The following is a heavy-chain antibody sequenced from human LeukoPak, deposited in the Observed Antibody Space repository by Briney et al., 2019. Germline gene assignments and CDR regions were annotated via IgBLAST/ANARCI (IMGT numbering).Heavy chain of an antibody. CDR3: APLGIGAVAGTTDY. D-gene: IGHD6-19*01. V-gene: IGHV1-24*01. J-gene: IGHJ4*02. Sequence: ASVNVSCKVSGYTLTELSMHWVRQAPGKGLEWMGGFDPEDGETIYAQKFQGRVTMTEDTSTDTAYMELSSLRSEDTAVYYCAPLGIGAVAGTTDYWGQGTLVTVSS. CDR2: FDPEDGET. CDR1: GYTLTELS.